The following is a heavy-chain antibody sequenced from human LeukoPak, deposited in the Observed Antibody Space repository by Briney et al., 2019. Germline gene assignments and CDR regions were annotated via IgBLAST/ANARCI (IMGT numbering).Heavy chain of an antibody. Sequence: PGGSLRLSCAASGFTFSSYWMHWVRQAPGKELVWVSRINSDGSSTSYADSVKGRFTISRDNAKNTLYLQMNSLRAEDTAVYYCARRYSGSYYDFDYWGQGTLVTVSS. CDR3: ARRYSGSYYDFDY. D-gene: IGHD1-26*01. J-gene: IGHJ4*02. CDR1: GFTFSSYW. V-gene: IGHV3-74*01. CDR2: INSDGSST.